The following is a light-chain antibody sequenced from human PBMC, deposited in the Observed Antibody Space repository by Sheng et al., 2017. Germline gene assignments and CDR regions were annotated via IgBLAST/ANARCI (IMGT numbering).Light chain of an antibody. CDR1: SSNIGNNY. J-gene: IGLJ2*01. CDR2: SNN. CDR3: QAWDSSTDVV. V-gene: IGLV1-51*02. Sequence: QSVLTQPPSVSAAPGQKVTISCSGSSSNIGNNYVYWYQQLPGTAPKLLIYSNNQRPSGVPDRFSGSKSGNTATLTISGTQAMDEADYYCQAWDSSTDVVFGGGTKLTVL.